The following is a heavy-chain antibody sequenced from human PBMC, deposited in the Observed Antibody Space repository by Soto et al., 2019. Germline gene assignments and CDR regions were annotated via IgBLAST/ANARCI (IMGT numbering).Heavy chain of an antibody. J-gene: IGHJ4*02. D-gene: IGHD3-9*01. CDR2: ISGSGGST. Sequence: GGSLRLSCAASGFTFSSYAMSWVRQAPGKGLEWVSAISGSGGSTYYADSVKGRFTISRDNSKNTLYLQMNSLRAEDTAVYYCAKDREKYYDILTGYPDFDYWGQGTLVTVSS. CDR3: AKDREKYYDILTGYPDFDY. V-gene: IGHV3-23*01. CDR1: GFTFSSYA.